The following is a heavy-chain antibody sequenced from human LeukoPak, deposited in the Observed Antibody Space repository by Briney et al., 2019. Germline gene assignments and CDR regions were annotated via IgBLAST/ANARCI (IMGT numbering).Heavy chain of an antibody. D-gene: IGHD3-3*01. CDR2: ISGSGGST. V-gene: IGHV3-23*01. J-gene: IGHJ4*02. Sequence: GGSLRLSCAASGFTFSSYAMSWVRQAPGKGLEWVSAISGSGGSTYYADSVKGRFTISRDNSKSTLYQQMNSLRAEDTAVYYCATEYYDFWSGYYRFDYWGQGTLVTVSS. CDR3: ATEYYDFWSGYYRFDY. CDR1: GFTFSSYA.